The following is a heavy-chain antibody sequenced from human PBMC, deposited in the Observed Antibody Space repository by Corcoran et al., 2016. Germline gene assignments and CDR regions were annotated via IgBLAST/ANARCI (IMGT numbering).Heavy chain of an antibody. CDR2: INAGNDNT. Sequence: QVRLVESGAEVKKPGASVKVSCKAYGYNSKSNAMDWVRKAPGQRLEWMGCINAGNDNTKYSHKFQDRVTITRDTSASTAYMEVSSLRTEDTAVYHCATEPRGESNAFDSWGQGTLVTVS. CDR3: ATEPRGESNAFDS. D-gene: IGHD3-16*01. J-gene: IGHJ4*02. CDR1: GYNSKSNA. V-gene: IGHV1-3*01.